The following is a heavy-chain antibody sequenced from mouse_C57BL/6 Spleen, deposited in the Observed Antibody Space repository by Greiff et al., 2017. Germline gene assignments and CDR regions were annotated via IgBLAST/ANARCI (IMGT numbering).Heavy chain of an antibody. V-gene: IGHV5-4*03. Sequence: DVMLVESGGGLVKPGGSLKLSCAASGFTFSSYAMSWVRHTPEKRLEWVATISDGGSYTYYPDNVKGRFTISRDNAKNNLYLQMSHLKSENTAMYYCARHDYDPAWFAYWGQGTLVTVSA. CDR2: ISDGGSYT. CDR3: ARHDYDPAWFAY. D-gene: IGHD2-4*01. J-gene: IGHJ3*01. CDR1: GFTFSSYA.